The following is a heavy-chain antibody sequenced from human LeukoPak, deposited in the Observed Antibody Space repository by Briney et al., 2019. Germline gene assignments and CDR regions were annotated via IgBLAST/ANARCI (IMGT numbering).Heavy chain of an antibody. J-gene: IGHJ4*02. CDR2: ISGSGGST. CDR3: ARRAGAYSHPYDY. Sequence: PGGSLRLSCAASGFTFSSYGMSWVRQAPGKGLEWVSAISGSGGSTYYADSVKGRFTISRDNSKNTLYLQMNSLRAETAVYYCARRAGAYSHPYDYWGQGTLVTVSS. V-gene: IGHV3-23*01. D-gene: IGHD4/OR15-4a*01. CDR1: GFTFSSYG.